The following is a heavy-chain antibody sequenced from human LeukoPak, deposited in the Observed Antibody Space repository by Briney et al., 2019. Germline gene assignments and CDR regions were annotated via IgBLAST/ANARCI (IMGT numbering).Heavy chain of an antibody. J-gene: IGHJ4*02. D-gene: IGHD6-13*01. Sequence: GGSLRLSCAASGFIFSNYWMSWVRQAPGMGLEWVANIRQDGSEKNYVDSVKGQFTISRDNAKNSLSLQMNSLRAEDTAVYYCARQGAHSGYSSNWALDYWGQGTLVTVSS. CDR2: IRQDGSEK. CDR3: ARQGAHSGYSSNWALDY. CDR1: GFIFSNYW. V-gene: IGHV3-7*03.